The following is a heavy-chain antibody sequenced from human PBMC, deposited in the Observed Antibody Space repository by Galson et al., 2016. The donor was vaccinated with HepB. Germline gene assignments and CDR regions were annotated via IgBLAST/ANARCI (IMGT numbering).Heavy chain of an antibody. Sequence: SVKVSCKASGYHFIPYNVHWVRQAPGQGLEWMGMTHTNVGTTTYAQKFQGRVTMTWDTSRNTVYMELSSLRSEDSAVYFCARDSWGADYWGQGTLVTVSS. CDR2: THTNVGTT. J-gene: IGHJ4*02. CDR1: GYHFIPYN. V-gene: IGHV1-46*01. CDR3: ARDSWGADY. D-gene: IGHD1-26*01.